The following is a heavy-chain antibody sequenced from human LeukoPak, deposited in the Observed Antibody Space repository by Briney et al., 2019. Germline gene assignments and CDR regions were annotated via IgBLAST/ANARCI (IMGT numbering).Heavy chain of an antibody. CDR1: GYTFTGYY. CDR3: ARDVHYGSGSFIDY. D-gene: IGHD3-10*01. V-gene: IGHV1-2*02. CDR2: INPNSGGT. J-gene: IGHJ4*02. Sequence: HGASVKVSCKASGYTFTGYYMHWVRQAPGQGLEWMGWINPNSGGTNYAQKFQGRVTMTRDTSISTAYMELSRLRSDDTAVYYCARDVHYGSGSFIDYWGQGTLVTVSS.